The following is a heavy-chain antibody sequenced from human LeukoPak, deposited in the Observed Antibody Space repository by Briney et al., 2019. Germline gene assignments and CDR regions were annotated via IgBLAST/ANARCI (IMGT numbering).Heavy chain of an antibody. CDR1: GFTVSSNY. J-gene: IGHJ4*02. CDR2: IYSGGST. D-gene: IGHD1-26*01. Sequence: GGSLRLSCAASGFTVSSNYMSWVRQAPGKGLEWVSVIYSGGSTYYADSVKGRFTISRDNSKNTLYLQMNSLRAEDTAVYYCASLGSGSYFDYWGQGTLVTVSS. V-gene: IGHV3-53*01. CDR3: ASLGSGSYFDY.